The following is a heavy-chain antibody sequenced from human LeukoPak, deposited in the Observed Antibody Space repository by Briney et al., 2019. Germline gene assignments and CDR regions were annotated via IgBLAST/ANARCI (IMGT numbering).Heavy chain of an antibody. J-gene: IGHJ4*02. CDR3: ARTLRLEPYYFDY. V-gene: IGHV3-7*01. CDR2: IKQDGSEK. CDR1: GFKFSDHY. D-gene: IGHD5/OR15-5a*01. Sequence: GGSLRLSCAASGFKFSDHYIDWVRQAPGKGLEWVANIKQDGSEKYYVDSVKGRFTISRDNAKNSLYLQMNSLRAEDTAVYYCARTLRLEPYYFDYWGQGTLVTVSS.